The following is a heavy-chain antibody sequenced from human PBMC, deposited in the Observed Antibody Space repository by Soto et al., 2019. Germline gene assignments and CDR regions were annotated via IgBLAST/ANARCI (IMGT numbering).Heavy chain of an antibody. J-gene: IGHJ3*02. CDR1: GYTFTNYA. CDR3: PPPVHWRGGSCRNDAYGN. D-gene: IGHD2-15*01. CDR2: INAGNGNT. V-gene: IGHV1-3*01. Sequence: ASVKVSCKASGYTFTNYAMHWVRPAPGQRLEWMGRINAGNGNTKYSQKFQGSVSSDRDTSVSGVYMELTSLGVEDTAVYYCPPPVHWRGGSCRNDAYGNPGEGT.